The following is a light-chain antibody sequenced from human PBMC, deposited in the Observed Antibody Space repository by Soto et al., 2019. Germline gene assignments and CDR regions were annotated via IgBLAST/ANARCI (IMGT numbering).Light chain of an antibody. V-gene: IGKV3-11*01. CDR2: DTS. CDR1: QSVTFY. J-gene: IGKJ2*01. Sequence: EIVLTQSPATLSLSPGHRATLSCRASQSVTFYLAWYQQKPGQAPRLLIYDTSNRATGIPARFSGSGSGTEFTLTISSLEPGDFAVYYCQQRGTWPPTFGQGTKLEIK. CDR3: QQRGTWPPT.